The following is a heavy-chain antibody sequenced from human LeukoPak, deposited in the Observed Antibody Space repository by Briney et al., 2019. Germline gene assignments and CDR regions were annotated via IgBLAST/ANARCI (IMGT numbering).Heavy chain of an antibody. CDR2: ISYDGSNK. V-gene: IGHV3-30*03. J-gene: IGHJ4*02. D-gene: IGHD6-13*01. CDR3: ARVGAAAEDY. Sequence: GGSLRLSCAASGFTFSSYGMHWVRQAPGKGLEWVALISYDGSNKYYADSVKGRFTISRDNSKNTPYLQMNSLRAEDTAVYYCARVGAAAEDYWGQGTLVTVSS. CDR1: GFTFSSYG.